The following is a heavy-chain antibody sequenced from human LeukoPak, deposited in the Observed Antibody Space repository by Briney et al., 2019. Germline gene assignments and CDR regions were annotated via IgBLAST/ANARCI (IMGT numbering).Heavy chain of an antibody. Sequence: PGGSLRLSCAASGFTFSSYAMSWFRQAPGKGLEWVGFIRSKAYGGTTEYAASVKGRFTISRDDSKSIAYLQMNSLKTEDTAVYYCTRDRGAYYYYMDVWGKGTTVTVSS. CDR2: IRSKAYGGTT. D-gene: IGHD4-17*01. J-gene: IGHJ6*03. V-gene: IGHV3-49*03. CDR1: GFTFSSYA. CDR3: TRDRGAYYYYMDV.